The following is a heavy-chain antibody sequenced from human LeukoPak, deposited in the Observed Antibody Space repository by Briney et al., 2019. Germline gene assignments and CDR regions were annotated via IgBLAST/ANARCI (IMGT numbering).Heavy chain of an antibody. CDR1: GFTFSSYS. CDR3: AMVRGYYYHGLDV. Sequence: NAGGSLRLSCAASGFTFSSYSMNWVRQAPGKGLEWVSSISSSSSYIYYADSVKGRFTISRDNAMNTLYLQMNSLRAEDTAVYYCAMVRGYYYHGLDVWGQGTTVTVSS. J-gene: IGHJ6*02. V-gene: IGHV3-21*01. CDR2: ISSSSSYI. D-gene: IGHD3-10*01.